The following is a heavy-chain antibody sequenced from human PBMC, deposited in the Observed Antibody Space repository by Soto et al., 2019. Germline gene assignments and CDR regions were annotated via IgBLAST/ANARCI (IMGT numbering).Heavy chain of an antibody. V-gene: IGHV4-31*03. CDR3: ARSADSSGYYVWFDP. Sequence: SETLSLTCTVSGGSISSGGYYWSWIRQHPGKGLEWIGYIYYSGSTYYNPSLKSRVTISVDTSKNQFSLKLSSVTAADTAVYYCARSADSSGYYVWFDPWGQGTLVTVSS. CDR1: GGSISSGGYY. CDR2: IYYSGST. D-gene: IGHD3-22*01. J-gene: IGHJ5*02.